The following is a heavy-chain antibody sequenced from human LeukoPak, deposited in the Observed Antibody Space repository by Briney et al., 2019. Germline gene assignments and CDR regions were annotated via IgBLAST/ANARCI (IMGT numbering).Heavy chain of an antibody. CDR3: ARAPRIAAAGTTNFDY. Sequence: GGSLRLSCAVSGFTFDDYTMHWVRQVPGKGLEWVCLINWNGDSTNYADSVKGRFTISRDNSKNSLYLQMNSLRAEDTALYYCARAPRIAAAGTTNFDYWGQGTLVTVSS. J-gene: IGHJ4*02. V-gene: IGHV3-43*01. CDR2: INWNGDST. D-gene: IGHD6-13*01. CDR1: GFTFDDYT.